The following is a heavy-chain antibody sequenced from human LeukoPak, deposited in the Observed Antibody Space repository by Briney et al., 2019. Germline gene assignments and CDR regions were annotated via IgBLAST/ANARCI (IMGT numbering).Heavy chain of an antibody. CDR3: ARAAYYYDSSGYYGYFDY. V-gene: IGHV4-59*08. D-gene: IGHD3-22*01. J-gene: IGHJ4*02. Sequence: SETLSLTCTVSGGSISSYYWSWIRQPPGKGLEWIGYIYYSGSTNYNSSLKSRVTISVDTSKNQFSLKLSSVTAADTAVYYCARAAYYYDSSGYYGYFDYWGQGTLVTVSS. CDR2: IYYSGST. CDR1: GGSISSYY.